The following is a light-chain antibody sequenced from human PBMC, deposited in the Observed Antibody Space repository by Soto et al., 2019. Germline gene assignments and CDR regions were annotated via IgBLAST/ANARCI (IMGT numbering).Light chain of an antibody. CDR3: SSYTASSTLV. CDR1: SSDVGGYNY. CDR2: EVS. Sequence: QSALTQPASVSGSPGQSITISCTGTSSDVGGYNYVSWSQQHPGKAPKLLISEVSNRPSGVSNRFSGSKSGNTASLTISGLQADDEADYYCSSYTASSTLVFRTGTKLTVL. J-gene: IGLJ1*01. V-gene: IGLV2-14*03.